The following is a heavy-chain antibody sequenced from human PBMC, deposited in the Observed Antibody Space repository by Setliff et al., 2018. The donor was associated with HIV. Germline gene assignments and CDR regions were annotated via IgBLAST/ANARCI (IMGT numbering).Heavy chain of an antibody. CDR1: GGSISSGSFY. CDR2: IYYSGNT. V-gene: IGHV4-39*01. Sequence: PSETLSLTCTVSGGSISSGSFYWGWIRQPPGKGLEWIGSIYYSGNTYYNPSLKSRVTISVDTSKNQFSLKVNFVAVADTAVYYCTTLQSSGWPHGIEYWGQGTLVTVSS. J-gene: IGHJ4*02. D-gene: IGHD6-19*01. CDR3: TTLQSSGWPHGIEY.